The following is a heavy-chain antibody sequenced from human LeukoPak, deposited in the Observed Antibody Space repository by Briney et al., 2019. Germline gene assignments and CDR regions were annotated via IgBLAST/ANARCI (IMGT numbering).Heavy chain of an antibody. Sequence: PGGPLRLSCAASGFNFSSYWISWVRQAPGKGLEWVANIKQDGSEKYYVDSVKGRFTISRDNAKNSLYLQMNSLRAEDTAVYYCARGYYYDSSGYYLDYWGQGTLVTVSS. D-gene: IGHD3-22*01. CDR3: ARGYYYDSSGYYLDY. CDR1: GFNFSSYW. V-gene: IGHV3-7*04. CDR2: IKQDGSEK. J-gene: IGHJ4*02.